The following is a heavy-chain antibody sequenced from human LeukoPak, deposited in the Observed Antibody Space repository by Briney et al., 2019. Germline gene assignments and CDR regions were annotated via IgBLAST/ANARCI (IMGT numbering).Heavy chain of an antibody. D-gene: IGHD1-14*01. CDR1: GFTFSSYG. CDR3: AREVSYYFDY. J-gene: IGHJ4*02. V-gene: IGHV3-30*02. CDR2: IRYDGSNK. Sequence: GGSLRLSCAASGFTFSSYGMHWVRQAPGKGLEWVAFIRYDGSNKYYADSVRGRFTISRDNSKNTLYLQINSLRAEDTVVYYCAREVSYYFDYWGQGTLVTVSS.